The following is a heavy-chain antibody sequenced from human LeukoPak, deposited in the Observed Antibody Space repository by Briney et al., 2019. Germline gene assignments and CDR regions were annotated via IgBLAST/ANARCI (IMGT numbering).Heavy chain of an antibody. D-gene: IGHD3-3*01. J-gene: IGHJ6*03. Sequence: PGGSLRLSCAASGFTFSSYWMSWVRQAPGKGLEWVANIKQDGSEKYYVDSVKGRFTISRDNAKNSLYLQMNSLRAEDTAVYYCARDEYYDFWSGYYYYYYMDVWGKGTTVTVSS. CDR3: ARDEYYDFWSGYYYYYYMDV. CDR1: GFTFSSYW. CDR2: IKQDGSEK. V-gene: IGHV3-7*01.